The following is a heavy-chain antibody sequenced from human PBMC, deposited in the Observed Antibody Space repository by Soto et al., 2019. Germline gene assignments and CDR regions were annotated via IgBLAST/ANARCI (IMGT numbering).Heavy chain of an antibody. V-gene: IGHV4-30-4*08. Sequence: SQTLSLTCTVSGGSISSGDYYWSWLRQHPGKGLEWIGYIYYSGFTYYTPSRKSRVIISVDTPKNQFSRKVTSVTAAEAAVYYCARLHGYCISSSWHGHYAMDVWGQGTTVTVSS. CDR2: IYYSGFT. CDR1: GGSISSGDYY. D-gene: IGHD2-2*01. J-gene: IGHJ6*02. CDR3: ARLHGYCISSSWHGHYAMDV.